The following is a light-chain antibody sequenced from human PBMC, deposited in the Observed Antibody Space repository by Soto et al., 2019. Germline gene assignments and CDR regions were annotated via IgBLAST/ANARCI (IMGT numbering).Light chain of an antibody. Sequence: TQAPSTLCLSAVERATLSCRASQSVSTHLAWYQQKPGQAPRLFIYDASTRATGIPDRFSGSGSGTDFTLTISRLEPEDFAVYYCQQHGSSPQTFGQGTKVDIK. V-gene: IGKV3-20*01. CDR1: QSVSTH. CDR2: DAS. J-gene: IGKJ1*01. CDR3: QQHGSSPQT.